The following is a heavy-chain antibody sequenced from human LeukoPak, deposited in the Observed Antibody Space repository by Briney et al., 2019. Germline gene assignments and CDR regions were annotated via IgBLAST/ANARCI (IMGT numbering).Heavy chain of an antibody. CDR3: ARVKHYYDFWSGYDDAFDI. V-gene: IGHV4-4*07. J-gene: IGHJ3*02. CDR2: IYTSGST. CDR1: GGSISSYY. D-gene: IGHD3-3*01. Sequence: PSETLSLTSTVSGGSISSYYWSWIRQPAGKGLEWIGRIYTSGSTNYNPSLKSRVTMSVDTFKNQFSPKLSSVTAADTAVYYCARVKHYYDFWSGYDDAFDIWGQGTMVTVSS.